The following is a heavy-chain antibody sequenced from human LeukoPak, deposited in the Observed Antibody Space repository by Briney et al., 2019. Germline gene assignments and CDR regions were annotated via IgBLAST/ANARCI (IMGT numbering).Heavy chain of an antibody. Sequence: SETLSLTCTVFGGSISTYSWCWIRQAAGKRLEWIGCFYTSGTTNYNPSLKSRVAMSVDTSKNQFSLRLSSVTAADTAVYYCARPGNYDFWSPYEDWGQGSLVTVSS. J-gene: IGHJ4*02. CDR1: GGSISTYS. CDR3: ARPGNYDFWSPYED. V-gene: IGHV4-4*07. D-gene: IGHD3-3*01. CDR2: FYTSGTT.